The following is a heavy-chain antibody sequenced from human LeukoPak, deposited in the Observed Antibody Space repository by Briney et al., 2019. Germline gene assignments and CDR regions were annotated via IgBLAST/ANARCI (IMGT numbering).Heavy chain of an antibody. V-gene: IGHV3-23*01. Sequence: GSLRLSCAASGFTFSSYAMSWVRQVPGKGLEWVSVISGSGDNTYYADSVKGRFTISRDNSKNTLYLQMNSLRAEDSALYYCARGGRGSAAVVAPRSFDIWGQGTMVTVSS. D-gene: IGHD3-22*01. CDR1: GFTFSSYA. CDR3: ARGGRGSAAVVAPRSFDI. J-gene: IGHJ3*02. CDR2: ISGSGDNT.